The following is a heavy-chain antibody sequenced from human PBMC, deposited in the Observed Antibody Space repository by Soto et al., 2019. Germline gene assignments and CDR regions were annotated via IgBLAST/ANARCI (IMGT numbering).Heavy chain of an antibody. CDR1: GGSISSSSYC. CDR2: IYYSGNT. CDR3: ARAAADLYGVDV. Sequence: SETLSLTCTVSGGSISSSSYCWGWIRQPPGKGLEWIGTIYYSGNTFNSPSLNSRVSISVDTPKNQFSLKLTSVSAADTAVYYCARAAADLYGVDVWGQGTTVTVSS. D-gene: IGHD6-13*01. V-gene: IGHV4-39*02. J-gene: IGHJ6*02.